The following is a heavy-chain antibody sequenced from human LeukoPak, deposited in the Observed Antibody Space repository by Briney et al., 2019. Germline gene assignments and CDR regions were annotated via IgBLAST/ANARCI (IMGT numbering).Heavy chain of an antibody. CDR1: GGSFSGYY. D-gene: IGHD3-10*01. CDR2: INHSGST. Sequence: PSETLSLTCAVYGGSFSGYYWSWIRQPPGKGLEWIGEINHSGSTNYNPSLKSRVTMSVDTSKNQFSLKLSSVTAADTAVYYCARDRGVRGVIASNWFDPWGQGTLVTVSS. V-gene: IGHV4-34*01. CDR3: ARDRGVRGVIASNWFDP. J-gene: IGHJ5*02.